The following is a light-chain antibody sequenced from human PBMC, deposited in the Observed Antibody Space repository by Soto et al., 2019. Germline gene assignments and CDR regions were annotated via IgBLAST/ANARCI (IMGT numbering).Light chain of an antibody. CDR3: QQYNSRPYT. CDR2: GAS. J-gene: IGKJ2*01. CDR1: QRININ. V-gene: IGKV3-15*01. Sequence: ETVMTQSPGTLSVSPGERATLSCRASQRININLAWYQQKPGQAPRLLIYGASTRATGIPARFSGSGSGTEFNLTISSLQSEDFSVYYCQQYNSRPYTFGQGTKLDIK.